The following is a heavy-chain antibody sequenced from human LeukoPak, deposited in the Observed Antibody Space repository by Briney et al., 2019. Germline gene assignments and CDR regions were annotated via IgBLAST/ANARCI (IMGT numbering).Heavy chain of an antibody. D-gene: IGHD3-22*01. CDR3: ARQSSGYYYFDY. V-gene: IGHV4-30-4*01. CDR2: IYYSGST. CDR1: GGSISSGDYY. Sequence: NASETLSLTCTVSGGSISSGDYYWSWIRQPPGKGLEWIGYIYYSGSTYYNPSLKSRVTISVDTSKNQFSLKLSSVTAADTAVYYCARQSSGYYYFDYWGQGTLVTVSS. J-gene: IGHJ4*02.